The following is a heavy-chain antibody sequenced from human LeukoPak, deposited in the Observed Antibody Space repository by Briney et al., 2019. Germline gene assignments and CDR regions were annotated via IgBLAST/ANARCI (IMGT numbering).Heavy chain of an antibody. D-gene: IGHD2-21*02. V-gene: IGHV4-34*01. CDR3: ARDDCCLGYAFDI. CDR1: GGSFSGYY. Sequence: SETLSLTCAVYGGSFSGYYWSWIRQPPGKGLEWIGEVNHSGSTNYNPSLKSRVTISVDTSKNQFSLKLSSVTAADTAVYYCARDDCCLGYAFDIWGQGTMVTVSS. J-gene: IGHJ3*02. CDR2: VNHSGST.